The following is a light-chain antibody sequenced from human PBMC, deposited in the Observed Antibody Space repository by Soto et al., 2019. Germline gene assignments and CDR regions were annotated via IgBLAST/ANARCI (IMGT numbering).Light chain of an antibody. CDR2: TAS. CDR1: QSISSY. Sequence: IQMTQSPSSLSASVGDRVTITCRASQSISSYLNWYQQKPGKAPTLLIYTASNLQSGVPSRFSGSGSGTHFTLTISSLQPEDFATYYCQQHYNTPRTFGQGTKVDIK. J-gene: IGKJ1*01. CDR3: QQHYNTPRT. V-gene: IGKV1-39*01.